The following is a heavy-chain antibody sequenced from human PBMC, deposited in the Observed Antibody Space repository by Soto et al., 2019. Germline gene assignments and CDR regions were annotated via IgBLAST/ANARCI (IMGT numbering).Heavy chain of an antibody. V-gene: IGHV3-74*01. J-gene: IGHJ3*02. CDR1: GFTFSNYW. CDR3: DSGGAGFDI. CDR2: SNRDGSST. D-gene: IGHD6-19*01. Sequence: EVQLVESGGGLVQPGGALTVSCAAYGFTFSNYWLHWVRQSPGKSLVWVSRSNRDGSSTTYADSGKGRFTISRDNAKNTLYLEMNSLSAGDTAVYYCDSGGAGFDIWGQGTMVTVSS.